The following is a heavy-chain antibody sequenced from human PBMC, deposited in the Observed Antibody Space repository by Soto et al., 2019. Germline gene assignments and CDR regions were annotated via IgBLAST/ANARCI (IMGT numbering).Heavy chain of an antibody. D-gene: IGHD6-13*01. Sequence: QVQLVESGGGVVQPGRSLRLSCAASGFTFRSYGIHWVRQAPGKGLEWVADISSDGNNKRYADSVKGRFTISRDNSKNTLYLEMNSLRLEDTAVYYCATPRQAAGLSPFDYCGQGTLVVVSS. CDR1: GFTFRSYG. J-gene: IGHJ4*02. V-gene: IGHV3-30*03. CDR2: ISSDGNNK. CDR3: ATPRQAAGLSPFDY.